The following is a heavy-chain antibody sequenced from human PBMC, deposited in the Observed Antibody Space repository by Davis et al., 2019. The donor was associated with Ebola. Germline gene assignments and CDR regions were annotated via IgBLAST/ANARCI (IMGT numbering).Heavy chain of an antibody. V-gene: IGHV4-4*07. CDR3: ARVQRIVVVPTADNWFDP. CDR2: IYTSGTT. Sequence: MPSETLSLICTVSGGSISSYYWSWIRQPAGKGLEWIGRIYTSGTTNYNPSLKSRVTMSVDTSKNQFSLKLSSVTAADTAVYYCARVQRIVVVPTADNWFDPWGQGTLVTVSS. CDR1: GGSISSYY. J-gene: IGHJ5*02. D-gene: IGHD2-2*01.